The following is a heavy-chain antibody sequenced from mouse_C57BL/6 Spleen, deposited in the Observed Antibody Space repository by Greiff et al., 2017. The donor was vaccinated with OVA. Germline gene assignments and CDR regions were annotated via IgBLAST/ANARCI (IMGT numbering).Heavy chain of an antibody. V-gene: IGHV3-6*01. D-gene: IGHD1-1*01. CDR3: ARADYYGSSKDY. CDR2: ISYDGSN. Sequence: EVKLQESGPGLVKPSQSLSLTCSVTGYSITSGYYWNWIRQFPGNKLEWVGYISYDGSNNYNPSLKNRISITRDTSKNQFFLKLNSVTTEDTATYYCARADYYGSSKDYWGQGTTLTVSS. J-gene: IGHJ2*01. CDR1: GYSITSGYY.